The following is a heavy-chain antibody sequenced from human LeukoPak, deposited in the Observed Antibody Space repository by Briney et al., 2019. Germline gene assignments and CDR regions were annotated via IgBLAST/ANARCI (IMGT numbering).Heavy chain of an antibody. V-gene: IGHV3-9*01. Sequence: GRSLRLSCAASGFTFDDYAMHWVWQAPGKGLEWVSGISWNSGSIGYADSVKGRFTISRDNAKNSLYLQMNSLRAEDTALYYCAKDILDGGYCSSTSCQEEHYYGMDVWGQGTTVTVSS. CDR1: GFTFDDYA. J-gene: IGHJ6*02. CDR2: ISWNSGSI. CDR3: AKDILDGGYCSSTSCQEEHYYGMDV. D-gene: IGHD2-2*01.